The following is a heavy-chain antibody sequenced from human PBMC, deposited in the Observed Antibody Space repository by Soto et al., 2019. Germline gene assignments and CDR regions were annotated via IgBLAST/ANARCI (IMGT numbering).Heavy chain of an antibody. CDR2: TYYRSKWYN. CDR3: ARDSSGYNDY. J-gene: IGHJ4*02. V-gene: IGHV6-1*01. Sequence: SHTRSLPCAISGYSVASNSAAWNWIRQSPSRGLEWLGRTYYRSKWYNDYAVSVKSRITINPDTSKNQFSLQLSSVTPEDTAVYYCARDSSGYNDYWGQGTLVTVSS. D-gene: IGHD6-19*01. CDR1: GYSVASNSAA.